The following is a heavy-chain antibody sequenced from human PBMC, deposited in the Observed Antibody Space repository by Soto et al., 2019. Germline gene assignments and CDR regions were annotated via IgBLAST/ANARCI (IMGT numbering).Heavy chain of an antibody. V-gene: IGHV4-34*01. CDR3: ARTDIVTTNGFDP. D-gene: IGHD5-12*01. CDR2: INHGGST. CDR1: GESFIGYY. J-gene: IGHJ5*02. Sequence: QVHLQQWGAGLLKPSETQSLTCAVYGESFIGYYWTWIRQSPGKGLEWIGEINHGGSTNYNPSLKSRVTISIDTSKNQFSLKLTSVTAADISVYYCARTDIVTTNGFDPWGQGTLVTVSS.